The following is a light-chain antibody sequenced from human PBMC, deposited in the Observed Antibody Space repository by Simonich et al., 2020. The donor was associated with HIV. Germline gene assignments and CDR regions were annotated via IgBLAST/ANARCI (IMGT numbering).Light chain of an antibody. V-gene: IGKV4-1*01. CDR2: WAS. Sequence: DIVMTQSPDSLAGSLGERATINCKSSRSVVYNSNNTNYLSWYQQKPGQPPKLLIYWASTRDSGVPYRFSGSGSGTDFTLTISSLQAEDVAVYYCQQYYSTPRTFGQGTKVEIK. J-gene: IGKJ1*01. CDR1: RSVVYNSNNTNY. CDR3: QQYYSTPRT.